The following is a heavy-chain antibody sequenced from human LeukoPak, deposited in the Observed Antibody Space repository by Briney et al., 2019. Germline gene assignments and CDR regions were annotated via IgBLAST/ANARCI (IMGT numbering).Heavy chain of an antibody. CDR1: GGTFSSYA. Sequence: ASVKVSCKASGGTFSSYAISWVRQAPGQGLEWMGRIIPILGIANYAQKFQGRVTITADKSTSTAYMELGSLRSEDTAVYYCATPWGDYAGAFDIWGQGTMVTVSS. D-gene: IGHD4-17*01. J-gene: IGHJ3*02. CDR2: IIPILGIA. V-gene: IGHV1-69*04. CDR3: ATPWGDYAGAFDI.